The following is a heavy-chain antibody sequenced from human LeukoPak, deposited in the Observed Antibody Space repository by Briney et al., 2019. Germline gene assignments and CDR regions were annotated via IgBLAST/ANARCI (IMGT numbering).Heavy chain of an antibody. CDR1: GYTFTGYY. D-gene: IGHD3-3*01. CDR3: ARGGGTIFGVVND. J-gene: IGHJ4*02. Sequence: ASVKVSCKASGYTFTGYYMHWVRQAPGQGLEWMGWINPKSGGTNYAQKFQGRVTMTRDTSISTAYMELSRLRSDDTAVYYCARGGGTIFGVVNDWGQGTLVTVSS. CDR2: INPKSGGT. V-gene: IGHV1-2*02.